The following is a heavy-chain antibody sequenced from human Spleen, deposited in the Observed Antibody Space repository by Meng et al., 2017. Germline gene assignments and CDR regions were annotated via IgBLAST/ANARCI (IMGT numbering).Heavy chain of an antibody. CDR3: ASGYQLLAIFGVVPYYFDS. CDR2: INHSGST. Sequence: VRLQQWGAGLLKPSPTPSLTRAVFCGSFSGSYWSWIRQPPGKGLEWIGEINHSGSTNYNPSLKSRVTISVDTSKNQFSLKLSSMTAADTAVYYCASGYQLLAIFGVVPYYFDSWGQGTLVTVSS. V-gene: IGHV4-34*01. CDR1: CGSFSGSY. J-gene: IGHJ4*02. D-gene: IGHD3-3*01.